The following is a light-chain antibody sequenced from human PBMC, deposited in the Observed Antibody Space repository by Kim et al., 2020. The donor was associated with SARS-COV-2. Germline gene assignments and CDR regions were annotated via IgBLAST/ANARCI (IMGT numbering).Light chain of an antibody. CDR1: TGAVTSGHY. CDR3: LVSYPDARV. CDR2: NAA. Sequence: GTFTRTSGSSTGAVTSGHYPYWFQQKPGQAPQTLIYNAANRHCWTPARFSGSLLGGKAALTLSGARPEDEADYYCLVSYPDARVFGGGTQLTVL. V-gene: IGLV7-46*01. J-gene: IGLJ3*02.